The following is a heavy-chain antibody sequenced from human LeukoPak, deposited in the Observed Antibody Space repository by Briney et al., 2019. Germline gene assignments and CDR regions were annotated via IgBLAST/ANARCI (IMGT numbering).Heavy chain of an antibody. CDR2: ISGSGANT. CDR1: GFTFNNYA. D-gene: IGHD3-22*01. CDR3: ARDSNHYYGSSGYYYYYYMDV. Sequence: GGSLRLSCAASGFTFNNYAMNWVRQAPGKGLEWVSSISGSGANTYYADSVKGRFTISRDNSKNTLYLQMNSLRAEDTAVYYCARDSNHYYGSSGYYYYYYMDVWGKGTTVTVSS. V-gene: IGHV3-23*01. J-gene: IGHJ6*03.